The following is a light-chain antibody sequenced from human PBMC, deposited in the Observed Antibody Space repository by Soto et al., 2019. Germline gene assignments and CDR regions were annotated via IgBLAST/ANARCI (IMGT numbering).Light chain of an antibody. CDR1: QNVSDS. J-gene: IGKJ1*01. Sequence: VMTQSPATLSASPGDSVALSCKSSQNVSDSLAWYQQKPGQAPRLLIYDSSARVSDVPVRFSGGGTGAEFTLTISNLQTEDFAVYICQQYYKRPPWTFGQGTKVDIK. CDR2: DSS. V-gene: IGKV3D-15*01. CDR3: QQYYKRPPWT.